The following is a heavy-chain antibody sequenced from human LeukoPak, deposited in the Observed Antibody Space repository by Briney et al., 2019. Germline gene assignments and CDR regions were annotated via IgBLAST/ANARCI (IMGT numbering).Heavy chain of an antibody. Sequence: PGGSLRLSCAASGFTFDDYGMSWVRQAPGQGLEWVSGINWNGGSTGYADSVKGRFTISRDNAKNSLYLQMNSLRAEDTALYYCARVDNIVVVPAASYYFDYWGQGTLVTVSS. D-gene: IGHD2-2*01. CDR3: ARVDNIVVVPAASYYFDY. V-gene: IGHV3-20*04. CDR1: GFTFDDYG. J-gene: IGHJ4*02. CDR2: INWNGGST.